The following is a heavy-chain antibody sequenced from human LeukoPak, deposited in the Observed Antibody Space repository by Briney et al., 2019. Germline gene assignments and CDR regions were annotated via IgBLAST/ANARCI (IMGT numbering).Heavy chain of an antibody. J-gene: IGHJ4*02. CDR2: ISSNGGST. Sequence: GGSLRLSCAASGFTFSSYAMHWVRQAPGKGLEYVSAISSNGGSTYYANSVEGRFTISRDNSKNTLYLQMGSLRAEDMAVYYCARGKPEGDYYFDYWGQGTLVTVSS. V-gene: IGHV3-64*01. D-gene: IGHD1-14*01. CDR3: ARGKPEGDYYFDY. CDR1: GFTFSSYA.